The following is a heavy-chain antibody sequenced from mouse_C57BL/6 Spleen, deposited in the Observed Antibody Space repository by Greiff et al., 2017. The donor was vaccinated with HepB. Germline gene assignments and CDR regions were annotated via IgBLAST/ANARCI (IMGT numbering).Heavy chain of an antibody. CDR1: GYTFTSYW. CDR2: IHPNSGST. D-gene: IGHD3-2*02. CDR3: AKGQLRPHYFDY. V-gene: IGHV1-64*01. J-gene: IGHJ2*01. Sequence: QVQLQQPGAELVKPGASVKLSCKASGYTFTSYWMHWVKQRPGQGLEWIGMIHPNSGSTNYNEKFKSKATLTVDKSSSTAYMQLSSLTSEDSAVYYCAKGQLRPHYFDYWGQGTTLTVSS.